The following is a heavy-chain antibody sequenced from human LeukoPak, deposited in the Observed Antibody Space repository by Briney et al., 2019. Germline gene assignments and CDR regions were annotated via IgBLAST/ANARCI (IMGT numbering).Heavy chain of an antibody. CDR1: GFTFSDYA. D-gene: IGHD6-19*01. Sequence: GGSLRLSCAASGFTFSDYAMHWVRQAPGKGLEWVSAISGSGGSTYYADSVKGRFTISRDNSKNTLYLQMNSLRAEDTAVYYCAKVGTGWSSFDYWGQGTLVTVSS. CDR2: ISGSGGST. V-gene: IGHV3-23*01. J-gene: IGHJ4*02. CDR3: AKVGTGWSSFDY.